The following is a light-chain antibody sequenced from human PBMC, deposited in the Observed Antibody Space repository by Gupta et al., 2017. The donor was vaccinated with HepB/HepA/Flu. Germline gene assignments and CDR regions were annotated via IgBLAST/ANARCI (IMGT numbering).Light chain of an antibody. CDR2: WAS. Sequence: DIVMTHSPDSLAVSLGERATINCNSRQSGRASSNNKNYLAWYQQKSGRPPKVLIYWASTREFGVPDRFSGRGSGTDFSLTISSLQAEDVAVYYCQQDYSAPLTFGQGTKMEIK. V-gene: IGKV4-1*01. CDR3: QQDYSAPLT. CDR1: QSGRASSNNKNY. J-gene: IGKJ2*01.